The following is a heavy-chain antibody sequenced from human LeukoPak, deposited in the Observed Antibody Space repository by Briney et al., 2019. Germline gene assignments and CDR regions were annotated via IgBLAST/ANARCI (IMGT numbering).Heavy chain of an antibody. CDR1: GFTFSTYA. Sequence: GVSLRLSCTASGFTFSTYAMTWVRQAPGKGLDWVSGIGASGADTYYADSVKGRFTISRDNSKNTLYLQMNSLRAEDTAVYYCAKDLTVVVVPAAPPLIDAFDIWGQGTMVTVSS. D-gene: IGHD2-2*01. J-gene: IGHJ3*02. CDR2: IGASGADT. V-gene: IGHV3-23*01. CDR3: AKDLTVVVVPAAPPLIDAFDI.